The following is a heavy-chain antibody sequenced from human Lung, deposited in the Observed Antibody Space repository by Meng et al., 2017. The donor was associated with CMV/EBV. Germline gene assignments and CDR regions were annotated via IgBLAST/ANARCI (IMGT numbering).Heavy chain of an antibody. J-gene: IGHJ4*02. Sequence: GESLKISCAASGFTFSRYGMSWVRQAPGKGLEWVSVMYSGGSSTFYADSVQGRFTISRDESKNTLYLQMNSLRAEDTALYYCAKCSSTSCRYFDYWGQGTLVTAPQ. CDR3: AKCSSTSCRYFDY. CDR2: MYSGGSST. D-gene: IGHD2-2*01. CDR1: GFTFSRYG. V-gene: IGHV3-23*03.